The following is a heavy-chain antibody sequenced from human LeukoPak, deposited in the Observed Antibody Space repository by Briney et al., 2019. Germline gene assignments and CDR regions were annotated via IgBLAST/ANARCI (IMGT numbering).Heavy chain of an antibody. CDR3: ARDHHGGDSTDYYYYYMDV. J-gene: IGHJ6*03. D-gene: IGHD2-21*02. V-gene: IGHV4-59*01. Sequence: PSETLSLTCTVSGGSISSYYWSWLRQPPGKGLEWIGYIYYSGSTNYNPSLKSRVTISVDTSKNQFSLKLSSVTAADTAVYYCARDHHGGDSTDYYYYYMDVWGKGTTVTVSS. CDR2: IYYSGST. CDR1: GGSISSYY.